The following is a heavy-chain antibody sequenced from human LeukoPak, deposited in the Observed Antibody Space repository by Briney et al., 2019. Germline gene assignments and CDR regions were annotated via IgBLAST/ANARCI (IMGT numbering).Heavy chain of an antibody. CDR3: ARDFETRSWYYGFDI. D-gene: IGHD6-13*01. Sequence: SETLSLTCTVSGGSISSYYWSWIRQPAGKGLEWIGRIYTTGSTNYSPSLMSRVTISVDTSKNQFSLKLSSVTAADTAVYYCARDFETRSWYYGFDIWGQGTMVTVSS. J-gene: IGHJ3*02. CDR1: GGSISSYY. CDR2: IYTTGST. V-gene: IGHV4-4*07.